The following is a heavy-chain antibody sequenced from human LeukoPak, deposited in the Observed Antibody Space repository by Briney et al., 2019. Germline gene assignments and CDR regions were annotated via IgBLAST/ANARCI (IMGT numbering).Heavy chain of an antibody. J-gene: IGHJ6*03. V-gene: IGHV4-39*01. D-gene: IGHD6-6*01. Sequence: SETLSLTCTVSGGSISTNSYYWGWIRQPPGKGLEWIGNIYYRGSTYYNPSLRSRVTISVDTSKNQFSLRLSSVTAADTAVYYCARVSYSSSSEAHYYYYYMDVWGKGTTVTVSS. CDR1: GGSISTNSYY. CDR2: IYYRGST. CDR3: ARVSYSSSSEAHYYYYYMDV.